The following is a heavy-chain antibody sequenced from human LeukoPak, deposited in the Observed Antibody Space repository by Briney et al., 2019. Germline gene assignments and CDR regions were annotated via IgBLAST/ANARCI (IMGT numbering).Heavy chain of an antibody. Sequence: NPGGSLRLSCAASRFTFSDYYMSWIRQAPGKGLEWVSYISSSGSTIYYADSVKGRFTISRDNAKNSLYLQMNSLRAEDTALYYCAKNRGSSWFDAFDIWGQGTMVTVSS. V-gene: IGHV3-11*04. CDR2: ISSSGSTI. D-gene: IGHD6-13*01. CDR3: AKNRGSSWFDAFDI. CDR1: RFTFSDYY. J-gene: IGHJ3*02.